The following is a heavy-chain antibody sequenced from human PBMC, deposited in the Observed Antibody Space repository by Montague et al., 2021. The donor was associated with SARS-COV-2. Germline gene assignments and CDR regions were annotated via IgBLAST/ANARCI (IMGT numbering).Heavy chain of an antibody. CDR2: VYYGGNT. CDR1: GGSISSDY. V-gene: IGHV4-59*08. CDR3: ARHYDHSSRVDS. J-gene: IGHJ4*02. D-gene: IGHD3-16*01. Sequence: SETLSLTCTVSGGSISSDYWTWIRQPPGKGLEWIGIVYYGGNTYYNPSRRCRVTISVDTSSNHFSLTLSSVTAADTAIYYCARHYDHSSRVDSWGQGTLVTVSS.